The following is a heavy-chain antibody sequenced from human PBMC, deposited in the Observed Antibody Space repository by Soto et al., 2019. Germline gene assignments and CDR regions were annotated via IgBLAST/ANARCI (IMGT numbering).Heavy chain of an antibody. V-gene: IGHV4-39*01. CDR3: VSQRTSVLTQAYFDY. J-gene: IGHJ4*02. D-gene: IGHD2-8*01. CDR2: VYYRGRS. CDR1: GVSVSNSNYY. Sequence: SETLSLTCTVSGVSVSNSNYYWGWIRQSPGKGLEWIGSVYYRGRSYSKSSVKSRVTISVDTSKNQFSLNLNSVTASDTAVYYCVSQRTSVLTQAYFDYWGPGAPVTVSS.